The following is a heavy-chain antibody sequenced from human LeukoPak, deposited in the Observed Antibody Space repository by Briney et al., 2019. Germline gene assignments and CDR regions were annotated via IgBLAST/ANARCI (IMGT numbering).Heavy chain of an antibody. V-gene: IGHV3-11*04. D-gene: IGHD1-26*01. CDR2: ISSSGSTI. CDR1: GFTFSDYY. CDR3: ARYSGSYADDAFDI. Sequence: GGSLRLSCAASGFTFSDYYMSWIRQAPGKGLEWVSYISSSGSTIYYADSVRGRFTISRDNAKNSLYLQMNSLRAEDTAVYYCARYSGSYADDAFDIWGQGTMVTVSS. J-gene: IGHJ3*02.